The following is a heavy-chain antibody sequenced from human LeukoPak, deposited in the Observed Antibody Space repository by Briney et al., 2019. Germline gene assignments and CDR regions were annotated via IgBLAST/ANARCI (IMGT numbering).Heavy chain of an antibody. CDR1: GGSFSGYY. D-gene: IGHD4-23*01. Sequence: PSETLSLTCAVYGGSFSGYYWSWIRQHPGKGLEWIGYIYYSGSTYYNPSLKSRVTISVDTSKNQFSLKLSSVTAADTAVYYCASGYGGRGVFDYWGQGTLVTVSS. J-gene: IGHJ4*02. CDR3: ASGYGGRGVFDY. CDR2: IYYSGST. V-gene: IGHV4-31*11.